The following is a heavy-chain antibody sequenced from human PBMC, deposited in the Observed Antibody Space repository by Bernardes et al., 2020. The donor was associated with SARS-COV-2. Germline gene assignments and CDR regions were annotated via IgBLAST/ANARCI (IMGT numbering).Heavy chain of an antibody. CDR3: AREMVAVAGTGYYFDY. V-gene: IGHV1-2*02. J-gene: IGHJ4*02. CDR2: FNPNSGGT. CDR1: GYTFTGYY. Sequence: ASVKVSCMASGYTFTGYYMHWVRQAPGQGLEWMGWFNPNSGGTNYAQKFQGRVTMTRDTSISTAYMELSSLRSDDTAVYYCAREMVAVAGTGYYFDYWGQGTLVTVSS. D-gene: IGHD6-19*01.